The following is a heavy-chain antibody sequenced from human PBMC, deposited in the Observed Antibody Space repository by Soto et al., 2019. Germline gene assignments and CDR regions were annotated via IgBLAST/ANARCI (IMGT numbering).Heavy chain of an antibody. D-gene: IGHD6-6*01. CDR2: ISAYNGNT. Sequence: ASVKVSCKASGYTFTSYGISWVRQAPGQWLEWIGWISAYNGNTNYAQKLQGRVTMTTDTSTSTAYMELRSLRSDDTAVYYCARDRYSSSPGDYWGQGTLVTVSS. J-gene: IGHJ4*02. CDR1: GYTFTSYG. CDR3: ARDRYSSSPGDY. V-gene: IGHV1-18*01.